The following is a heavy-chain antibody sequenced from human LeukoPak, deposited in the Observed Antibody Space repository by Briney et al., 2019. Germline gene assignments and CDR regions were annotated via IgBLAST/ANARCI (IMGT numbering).Heavy chain of an antibody. J-gene: IGHJ1*01. V-gene: IGHV3-64*01. Sequence: PGGSLRLSCAASGFSFSSYAMHWARQAPGKGLEYVSAISSNGGSTYYASSVKGRFTISRDNSKNTLYLQTGSLRAEDMAVYYCARQILSGSYYNDDWGQASLVTVSS. D-gene: IGHD3-10*01. CDR2: ISSNGGST. CDR1: GFSFSSYA. CDR3: ARQILSGSYYNDD.